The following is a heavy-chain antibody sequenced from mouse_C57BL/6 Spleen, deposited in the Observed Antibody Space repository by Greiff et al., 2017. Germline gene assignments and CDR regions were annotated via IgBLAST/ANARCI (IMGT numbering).Heavy chain of an antibody. CDR1: GYAFSSYW. V-gene: IGHV1-80*01. D-gene: IGHD2-4*01. J-gene: IGHJ4*01. CDR3: ASMIYYDHGRAMDY. Sequence: VQLVESGAELVKPGASVKISCKASGYAFSSYWMNWVKQRPGKGLEWIGQIYPGDGDTNYNGKFKGKATLTADKSSSTAYMQLSSLTSEDSAVYFCASMIYYDHGRAMDYWGQGTSVTVSS. CDR2: IYPGDGDT.